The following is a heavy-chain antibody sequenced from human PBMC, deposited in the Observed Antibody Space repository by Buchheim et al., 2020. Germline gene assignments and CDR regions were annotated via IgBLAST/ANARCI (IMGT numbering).Heavy chain of an antibody. CDR3: ARRTAYDILTGYQAHFDY. Sequence: VQLVQSGAEVKKPGESLKISCQGSGYSFTSYWIGWVRQMPGKGLEWMGIIYPGDSDTRYSPSFQGQVTISADKSISAAYPQWSSLKASDTAMYYCARRTAYDILTGYQAHFDYGGQGTL. CDR2: IYPGDSDT. V-gene: IGHV5-51*01. J-gene: IGHJ4*02. D-gene: IGHD3-9*01. CDR1: GYSFTSYW.